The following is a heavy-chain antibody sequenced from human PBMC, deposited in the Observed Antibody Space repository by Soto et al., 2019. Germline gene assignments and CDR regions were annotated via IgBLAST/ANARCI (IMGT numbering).Heavy chain of an antibody. CDR3: ARHSNLLALKKNWYFDL. Sequence: QVQLQESGPGLVKPSETLSLTCTVSGGSISSYYWSWIRQPPGKGLEWIGYIYYSGSTNYNPSLKSRVTISVDTSKNQFSLKLSSVTAADTAVYYCARHSNLLALKKNWYFDLWGRGTLVTVSS. CDR1: GGSISSYY. V-gene: IGHV4-59*08. J-gene: IGHJ2*01. D-gene: IGHD3-3*02. CDR2: IYYSGST.